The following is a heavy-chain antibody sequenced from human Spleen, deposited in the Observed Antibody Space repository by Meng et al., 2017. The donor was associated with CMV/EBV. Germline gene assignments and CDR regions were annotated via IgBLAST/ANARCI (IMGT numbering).Heavy chain of an antibody. V-gene: IGHV4-39*06. J-gene: IGHJ4*02. CDR2: IYYSGST. CDR1: GGSISSSSYY. Sequence: RRQRPESGPGLVKPSGTLSLTCTVSGGSISSSSYYWGWIRQPPGKGLEWIGSIYYSGSTYYNPSLKSRVTISVDTSKNQFSLKLSSVTAADTAVYYCARDTHSWGQGTLVTVSS. CDR3: ARDTHS.